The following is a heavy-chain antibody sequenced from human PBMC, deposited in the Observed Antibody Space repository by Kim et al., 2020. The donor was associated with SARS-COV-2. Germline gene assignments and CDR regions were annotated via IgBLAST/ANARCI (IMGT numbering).Heavy chain of an antibody. D-gene: IGHD3-3*01. Sequence: THSNPSHKRRVTISVDTSKNQFSLKLSSVTAADTAVYYCARGGFFDAFDIWGQGTMVTVSS. V-gene: IGHV4-59*09. J-gene: IGHJ3*02. CDR3: ARGGFFDAFDI. CDR2: T.